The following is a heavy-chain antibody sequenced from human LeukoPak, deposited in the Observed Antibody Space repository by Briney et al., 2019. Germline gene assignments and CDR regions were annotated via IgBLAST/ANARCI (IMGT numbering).Heavy chain of an antibody. J-gene: IGHJ1*01. V-gene: IGHV1-69-2*01. Sequence: ATVKISCKSSGYPFTDYYIHWLQQAPGKGLEWMGRIDPLDGETTYAETFLGRVTFTADTSTSTIYMELNSLTFADRAVYYCARDHEEGGPYLDLWGQGTKVFLSS. CDR3: ARDHEEGGPYLDL. CDR2: IDPLDGET. D-gene: IGHD3-16*01. CDR1: GYPFTDYY.